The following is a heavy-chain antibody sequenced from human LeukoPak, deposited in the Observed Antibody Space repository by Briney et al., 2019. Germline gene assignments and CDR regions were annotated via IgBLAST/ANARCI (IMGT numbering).Heavy chain of an antibody. V-gene: IGHV4-39*01. Sequence: PSETLSLTCGVSGGSISSSTYYWGWIRQPPGKGLEWIGNLYYSGSTYYNPSLKSRVPISVDTSKNQFSLKLSSVTAADTAVYYCARQAISGYDPPPFDSWGQGTLVTVSS. D-gene: IGHD5-12*01. CDR2: LYYSGST. CDR1: GGSISSSTYY. J-gene: IGHJ4*02. CDR3: ARQAISGYDPPPFDS.